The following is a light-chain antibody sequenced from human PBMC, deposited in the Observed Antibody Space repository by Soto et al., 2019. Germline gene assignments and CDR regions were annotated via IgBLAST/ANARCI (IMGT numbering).Light chain of an antibody. CDR2: GAS. J-gene: IGKJ1*01. V-gene: IGKV3-15*01. CDR1: QSVRSN. Sequence: EIMMTQSPATLSVSPGDRATLSCRASQSVRSNLAWYQQKPGQSPRLLIYGASTRATGVPARFSGSGSGTEFTLTISGLRSEDCAVYYCQNYNTWPAFGQGTKVEIK. CDR3: QNYNTWPA.